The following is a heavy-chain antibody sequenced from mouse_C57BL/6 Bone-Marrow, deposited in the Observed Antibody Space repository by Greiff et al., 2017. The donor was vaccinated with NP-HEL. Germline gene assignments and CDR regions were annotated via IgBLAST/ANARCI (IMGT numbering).Heavy chain of an antibody. CDR2: IYPGDGDT. Sequence: QVQLQQSGPELVKPGASVKISCKASGYAFSSSWMNWVKQRPGKGLEWIGRIYPGDGDTNYNGKFKGKATLTADKSSSTAYMQLSSLTSEDSAVYFCATRSIYYYGSSLAYWGQGTLVTVSA. CDR1: GYAFSSSW. D-gene: IGHD1-1*01. CDR3: ATRSIYYYGSSLAY. V-gene: IGHV1-82*01. J-gene: IGHJ3*01.